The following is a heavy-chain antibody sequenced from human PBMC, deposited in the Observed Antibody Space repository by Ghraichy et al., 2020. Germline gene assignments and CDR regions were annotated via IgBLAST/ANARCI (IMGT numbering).Heavy chain of an antibody. V-gene: IGHV4-59*08. D-gene: IGHD3-3*01. CDR2: IFNSERS. CDR3: ARLGFLEWLGTYYYHSMDV. Sequence: TLSLTCTVSGASISAYYWSWIRQSPGKGLEWIGYIFNSERSNYNPSLQSRVTISVDTSRNQFSLRLYSVTAADTAVYYCARLGFLEWLGTYYYHSMDVWGQGTTVTVSS. CDR1: GASISAYY. J-gene: IGHJ6*02.